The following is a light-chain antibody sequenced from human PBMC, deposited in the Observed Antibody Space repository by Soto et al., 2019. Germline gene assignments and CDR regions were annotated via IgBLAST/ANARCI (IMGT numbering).Light chain of an antibody. CDR1: QSITDF. J-gene: IGKJ1*01. CDR3: QQSYSPVWT. Sequence: DIQMTQSPSSLSASVGDRVTITCRASQSITDFLNWYQQKPGTAPKLLIYAATSLQSGVPSRFSGSGSGTDFTLTISSLQPEDFATYYCQQSYSPVWTFGQGTKVDIK. CDR2: AAT. V-gene: IGKV1-39*01.